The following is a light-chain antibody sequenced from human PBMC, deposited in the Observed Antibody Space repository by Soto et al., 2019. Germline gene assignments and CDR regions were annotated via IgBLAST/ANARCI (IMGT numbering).Light chain of an antibody. CDR2: DAS. J-gene: IGKJ3*01. V-gene: IGKV1-33*01. CDR3: QQYDNMPFT. Sequence: DIQMTQSPSSLSASVGDRVTITCQASQDISNYLNWYQHKPGKAPKLLIYDASNLQTGVPSRFSGSGSGTDFTFTIRSMQTQDIAIYYCQQYDNMPFTFGPGTKVDIK. CDR1: QDISNY.